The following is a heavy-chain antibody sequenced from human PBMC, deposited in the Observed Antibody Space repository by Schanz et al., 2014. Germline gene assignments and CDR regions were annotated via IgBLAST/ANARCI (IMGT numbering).Heavy chain of an antibody. Sequence: EVQLLESGGGLVQPGGSLRLSCAASGFTFTNYAMTWVRQAPGKGLEWVATISGSSENTYYADSVKGRVTISRDNAKNTLYLQMNSLRAEDTAVYYCARPLGPNYYYYGLDVWGQGTTVTVSS. V-gene: IGHV3-23*01. CDR1: GFTFTNYA. J-gene: IGHJ6*02. CDR2: ISGSSENT. CDR3: ARPLGPNYYYYGLDV.